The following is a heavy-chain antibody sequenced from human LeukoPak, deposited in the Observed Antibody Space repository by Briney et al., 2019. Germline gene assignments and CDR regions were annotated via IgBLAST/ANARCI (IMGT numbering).Heavy chain of an antibody. Sequence: GGSLRLSCAASGFTFSNYWMTWVRQAPGKGLEWVANIKQDGTEKYYVDSVEGRFTISRDNAENSLYLQMNSLRAEDTAVYYCTRDTGCPGGTCYSFYDYWGQGTLVTVSS. CDR1: GFTFSNYW. CDR2: IKQDGTEK. V-gene: IGHV3-7*01. J-gene: IGHJ4*02. CDR3: TRDTGCPGGTCYSFYDY. D-gene: IGHD2-15*01.